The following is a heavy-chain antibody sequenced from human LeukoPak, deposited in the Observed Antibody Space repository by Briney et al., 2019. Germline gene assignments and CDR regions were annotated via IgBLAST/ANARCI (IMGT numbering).Heavy chain of an antibody. J-gene: IGHJ3*02. Sequence: SGGSLRLSCAACGLTFSSYAMNWVRQAPGKGLEWVSGISGSGGSTYYADSVKGRFTIYRDNYKNTLYLQMNSLRAEDTGVYYCAREWSILGDAFDIWGQLTIVTVSS. V-gene: IGHV3-23*01. D-gene: IGHD3-3*01. CDR1: GLTFSSYA. CDR3: AREWSILGDAFDI. CDR2: ISGSGGST.